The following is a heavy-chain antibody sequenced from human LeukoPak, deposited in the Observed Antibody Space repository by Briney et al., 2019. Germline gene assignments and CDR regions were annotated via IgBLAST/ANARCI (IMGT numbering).Heavy chain of an antibody. Sequence: LETLSLTCAVYGGSFSGYYWSWIRQPPGKGLEWIGEINHSGSTNYNPSLKSRVTISVDTSKNQFSLKLSSVTAADTAVYYCARGTPIVVVPAAPGYYMDVWGKGTTVTVSS. CDR2: INHSGST. J-gene: IGHJ6*03. CDR1: GGSFSGYY. CDR3: ARGTPIVVVPAAPGYYMDV. D-gene: IGHD2-2*01. V-gene: IGHV4-34*01.